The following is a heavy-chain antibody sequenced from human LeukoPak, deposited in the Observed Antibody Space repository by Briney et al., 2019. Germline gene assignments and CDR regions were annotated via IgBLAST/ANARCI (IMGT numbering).Heavy chain of an antibody. V-gene: IGHV3-74*01. CDR2: INSDGSST. CDR1: GFTFSSYW. D-gene: IGHD3-10*01. J-gene: IGHJ3*02. Sequence: GSLRLSCAASGFTFSSYWMHWVRQAPGKGLVWVSRINSDGSSTSNADSVKGRFTISRDNGKNTLYLQMNSLRAEDTAMYYCGRENRGAFDIWGQGTMVAVSS. CDR3: GRENRGAFDI.